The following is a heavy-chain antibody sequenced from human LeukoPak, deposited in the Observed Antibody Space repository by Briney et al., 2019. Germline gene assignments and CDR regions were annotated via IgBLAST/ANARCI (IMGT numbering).Heavy chain of an antibody. Sequence: SETLSLTCTVSGGSISSYYWSGIRQPAGTALEWIGRIYTSGTITYNPSLKSRVTMSVDTSKNQFSLKLSSVTAADTAVYYCARDSGTTGEVKFDPWGQGTLVTVSS. V-gene: IGHV4-4*07. CDR3: ARDSGTTGEVKFDP. CDR2: IYTSGTI. D-gene: IGHD3-10*01. J-gene: IGHJ5*02. CDR1: GGSISSYY.